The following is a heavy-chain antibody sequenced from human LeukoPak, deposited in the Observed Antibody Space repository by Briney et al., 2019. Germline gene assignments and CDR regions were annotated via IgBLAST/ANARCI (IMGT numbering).Heavy chain of an antibody. J-gene: IGHJ4*02. CDR2: ISYGGSNK. CDR1: GFTFSSYA. V-gene: IGHV3-30-3*01. Sequence: GGSLRLSCAASGFTFSSYAMHWVRQAPGKGLEWVAVISYGGSNKYYADSVKGRFTISRDNSKNTLYLQMNSLRAEDTAVYYCARDTDPRYDILTGYYMWVYWGQGTLVTVSS. D-gene: IGHD3-9*01. CDR3: ARDTDPRYDILTGYYMWVY.